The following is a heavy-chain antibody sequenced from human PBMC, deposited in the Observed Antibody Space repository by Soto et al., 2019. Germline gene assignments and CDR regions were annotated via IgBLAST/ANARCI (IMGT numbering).Heavy chain of an antibody. J-gene: IGHJ4*02. CDR3: ARSSSFDY. V-gene: IGHV4-39*01. Sequence: SETLSLTCTVSGGSISSSSYYWGWIRQPPGKGLEWIGSIYYSGSTYYNPSLKSRVTISVDTSKNQFSLKLSSVTAADTAVYYCARSSSFDYWGQGTLVTVSS. D-gene: IGHD6-6*01. CDR2: IYYSGST. CDR1: GGSISSSSYY.